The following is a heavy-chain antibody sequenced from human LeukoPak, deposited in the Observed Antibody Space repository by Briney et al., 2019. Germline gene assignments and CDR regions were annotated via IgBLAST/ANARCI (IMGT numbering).Heavy chain of an antibody. CDR3: ARRLSSGWLYDAFDI. CDR2: INPNNSNA. J-gene: IGHJ3*02. Sequence: GASLKPSCRASGYTFTGYYIHWVRQAPGQGLEWMAWINPNNSNANYAQNFQDRVTMTRDTSISTAYMELSRLTSDDTAVYYCARRLSSGWLYDAFDIWGQGTMVTVSS. V-gene: IGHV1-2*02. CDR1: GYTFTGYY. D-gene: IGHD6-19*01.